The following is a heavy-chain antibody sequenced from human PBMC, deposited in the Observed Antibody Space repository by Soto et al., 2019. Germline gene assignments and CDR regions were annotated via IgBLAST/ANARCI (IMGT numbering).Heavy chain of an antibody. Sequence: VGSLRLSCAGSGFTFSNHALIWVRQSPGKGLEWVSAISGSSGSKHYADSVKGRFSISRDNSKNTVSLQMTSLRAEDTAVYYCARDSGYGSGASVNHYLDFWGRGTLVTVSS. CDR1: GFTFSNHA. CDR3: ARDSGYGSGASVNHYLDF. V-gene: IGHV3-23*01. J-gene: IGHJ4*01. D-gene: IGHD3-10*01. CDR2: ISGSSGSK.